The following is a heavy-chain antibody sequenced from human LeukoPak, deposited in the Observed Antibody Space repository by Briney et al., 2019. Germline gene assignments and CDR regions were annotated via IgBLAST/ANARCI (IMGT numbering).Heavy chain of an antibody. CDR2: IWFDGSAQ. Sequence: PGRSLILSCASSGFRFRTHGMTWVRQAPGKGLEWVAIIWFDGSAQYYRDSVKGRFTVSRDNSKNTLYLEMNSLRAEDTAVDYCARGGGPNLTGPLNWFDPWGQGTLVTVSS. D-gene: IGHD3-9*01. CDR3: ARGGGPNLTGPLNWFDP. J-gene: IGHJ5*02. V-gene: IGHV3-33*01. CDR1: GFRFRTHG.